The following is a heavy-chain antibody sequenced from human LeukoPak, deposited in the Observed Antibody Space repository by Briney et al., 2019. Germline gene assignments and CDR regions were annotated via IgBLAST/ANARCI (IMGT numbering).Heavy chain of an antibody. CDR3: TRRPFGGNASPYWYFDL. CDR1: GFTFTDSA. CDR2: IRNKPNNYAT. J-gene: IGHJ2*01. V-gene: IGHV3-73*01. Sequence: GGSLRLSCAASGFTFTDSAMHWVRQASGKGLEWVGRIRNKPNNYATAYAASVKGRFTISRDDSKNTAFLQMNSLETEDTAVYYCTRRPFGGNASPYWYFDLWGRGTLVTVSS. D-gene: IGHD4-23*01.